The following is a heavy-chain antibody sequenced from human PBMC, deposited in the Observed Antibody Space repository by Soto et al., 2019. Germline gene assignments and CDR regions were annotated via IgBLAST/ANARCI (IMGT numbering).Heavy chain of an antibody. J-gene: IGHJ6*03. D-gene: IGHD2-2*01. CDR1: GFTFSSYW. Sequence: EVQLVESGGGLVQPGGSLRLSCAASGFTFSSYWMHWVRQAPGKGLVWVSRINSDGSRTSYADSVKGRFTISRDNAKNTLYLQMNSLRAEDTAVYYCAREGPTSSTSCYMDVWGKGTTVTVSS. CDR3: AREGPTSSTSCYMDV. CDR2: INSDGSRT. V-gene: IGHV3-74*01.